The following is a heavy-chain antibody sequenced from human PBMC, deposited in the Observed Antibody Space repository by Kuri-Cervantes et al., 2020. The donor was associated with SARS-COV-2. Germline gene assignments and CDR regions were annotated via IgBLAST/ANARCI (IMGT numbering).Heavy chain of an antibody. V-gene: IGHV3-7*01. CDR3: ARERGSSWYSSKAFDI. J-gene: IGHJ3*02. Sequence: GGSLRLSCAVSGFTFSSYWMSWVRQAPGKGLEWMANIKQDGSEKYYVDSVKGRFTISRDNAKNSLYLQMNSLRAEDTAVYYCARERGSSWYSSKAFDIWGQGTMVTDSS. CDR2: IKQDGSEK. CDR1: GFTFSSYW. D-gene: IGHD6-13*01.